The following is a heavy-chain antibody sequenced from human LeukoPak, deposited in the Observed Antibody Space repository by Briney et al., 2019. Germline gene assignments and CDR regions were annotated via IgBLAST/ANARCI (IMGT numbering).Heavy chain of an antibody. J-gene: IGHJ5*02. Sequence: PSETLSLTCTVSGCSISSYYWSWIRQPPGKGLKWSGYIYYSGSTNYNPSLKSRVTISVDTSNNQFSLKLSSVTAADTAVYYCARVRAGAYYDFWSGPTGFDPWGQGTLVTVSS. CDR3: ARVRAGAYYDFWSGPTGFDP. CDR2: IYYSGST. D-gene: IGHD3-3*01. V-gene: IGHV4-59*01. CDR1: GCSISSYY.